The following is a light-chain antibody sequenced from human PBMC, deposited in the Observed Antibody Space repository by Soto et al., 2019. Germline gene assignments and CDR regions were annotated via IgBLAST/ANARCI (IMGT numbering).Light chain of an antibody. CDR1: QTVNSRH. CDR2: GAS. CDR3: QHFDDSRPAFT. V-gene: IGKV3-20*01. Sequence: LTQAPGTLSLSPGERATLSCRASQTVNSRHLNWYQHKPGQAPRLLIYGASIRATGIPDSFSGSRSGADFSLIITRLEPEDSAVYYCQHFDDSRPAFTFGQGTKVEI. J-gene: IGKJ2*01.